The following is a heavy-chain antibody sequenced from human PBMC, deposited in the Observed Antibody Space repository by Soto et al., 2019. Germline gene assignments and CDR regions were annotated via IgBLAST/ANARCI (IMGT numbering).Heavy chain of an antibody. D-gene: IGHD1-20*01. CDR2: IYWDDDK. CDR1: GFSLSTSGVG. J-gene: IGHJ4*02. Sequence: QITLKESGPTLVKPTQTLTMTCTFSGFSLSTSGVGVAWIRQPPGKDLEWLALIYWDDDKRYSPSLKTRLTITQDTSKNQVVFTMTNMDPVDTATYYCAHTMYNWGSGYFDYWGQGTLVTVSS. V-gene: IGHV2-5*02. CDR3: AHTMYNWGSGYFDY.